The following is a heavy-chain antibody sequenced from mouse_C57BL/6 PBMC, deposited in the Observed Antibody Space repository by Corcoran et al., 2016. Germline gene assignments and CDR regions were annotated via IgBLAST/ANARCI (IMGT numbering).Heavy chain of an antibody. CDR2: IYPGDGDT. J-gene: IGHJ2*01. CDR1: GYAFSSYW. V-gene: IGHV1-80*01. D-gene: IGHD1-1*01. Sequence: QVQLQQSGAELVKPGASVKISCKAAGYAFSSYWMNWVKQRPGKGLEWIGQIYPGDGDTNYNGKFKGKATLTADKSSSTAYMQLSSLTSEDSAVYFCVRSGITTVVGGYWGQGTTLTVSS. CDR3: VRSGITTVVGGY.